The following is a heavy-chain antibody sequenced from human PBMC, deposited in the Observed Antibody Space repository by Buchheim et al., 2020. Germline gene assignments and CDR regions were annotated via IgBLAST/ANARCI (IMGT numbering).Heavy chain of an antibody. V-gene: IGHV1-46*01. D-gene: IGHD1-26*01. CDR1: GYTFTSYY. CDR3: ARVSGIHRGHSRSYTPIDP. CDR2: INPSGGST. J-gene: IGHJ5*02. Sequence: QVQLVQSGAEVKKPGASVKVSCKASGYTFTSYYMHWVRQAPGQGLEWMGIINPSGGSTSYAQKFQGRVNMNGDTSKSTIYMELSSLRSEDTAVYYCARVSGIHRGHSRSYTPIDPWGQGTL.